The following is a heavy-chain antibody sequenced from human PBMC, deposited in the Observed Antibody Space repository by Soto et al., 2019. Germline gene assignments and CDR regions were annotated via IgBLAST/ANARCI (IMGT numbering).Heavy chain of an antibody. CDR1: GFTFNSYS. Sequence: EVQLVESGGGLVQPGGSLRLSCAASGFTFNSYSMNWVRQAPWKGLEWVSYISSSSSTIYYADSVKGRFTISRDNAKNSLYLQMNSLRDEDTAVYYCARDRGSSSWSPYYYYGMDVWGQGTTVTVSS. J-gene: IGHJ6*02. CDR2: ISSSSSTI. V-gene: IGHV3-48*02. D-gene: IGHD6-13*01. CDR3: ARDRGSSSWSPYYYYGMDV.